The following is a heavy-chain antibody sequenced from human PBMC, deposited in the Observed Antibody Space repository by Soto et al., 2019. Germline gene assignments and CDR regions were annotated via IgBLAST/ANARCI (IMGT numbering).Heavy chain of an antibody. CDR2: LIPIFTTP. CDR3: ARGSSSWFLAY. J-gene: IGHJ4*02. V-gene: IGHV1-69*12. Sequence: QVQLVQSGAEVKKPGSSVRVSCMASGGTFNNYAFNWVRQAPGQGLEWMGGLIPIFTTPHYAQKFQGRVTXTXXESTSTFYMELSNLRSEDTAIYFCARGSSSWFLAYWGQGTLVTVSS. D-gene: IGHD6-13*01. CDR1: GGTFNNYA.